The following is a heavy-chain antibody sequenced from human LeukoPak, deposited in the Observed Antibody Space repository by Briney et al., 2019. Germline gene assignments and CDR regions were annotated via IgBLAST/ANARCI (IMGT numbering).Heavy chain of an antibody. CDR1: GGSISSYY. CDR2: IYYSGST. CDR3: ARQHYSSSWGNYYYYYYMDV. Sequence: PSETLSLTCTVSGGSISSYYWSWIRQPPGKGLEWIGYIYYSGSTNYNPSLKSRLTISVDTSKNQFSLKLSSVTAADTAVYYCARQHYSSSWGNYYYYYYMDVWGKGTTVTVSS. V-gene: IGHV4-59*01. J-gene: IGHJ6*03. D-gene: IGHD6-13*01.